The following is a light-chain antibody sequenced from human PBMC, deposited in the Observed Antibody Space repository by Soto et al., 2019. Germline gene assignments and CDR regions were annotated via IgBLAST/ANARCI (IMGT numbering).Light chain of an antibody. CDR3: QQYNSYDMWS. Sequence: DIQMTQSPSTLSASVGDRVTITCRASQSISSWLAWYQQKPGKAPKLLIYGASSLESGVPSRFSGSGSGTEFTLTISSLXPDDFATYYCQQYNSYDMWSFGQGTKVELK. CDR1: QSISSW. CDR2: GAS. V-gene: IGKV1-5*01. J-gene: IGKJ1*01.